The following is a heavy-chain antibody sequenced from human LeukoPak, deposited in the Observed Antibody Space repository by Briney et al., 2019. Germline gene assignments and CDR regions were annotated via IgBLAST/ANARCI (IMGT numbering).Heavy chain of an antibody. CDR2: ISDSGDTT. V-gene: IGHV3-23*01. Sequence: PGGSLRLSCAASGFTFSDYAMSWVRQAPGKGLEWVSAISDSGDTTYYADSVKGRFTISRDNSKNTLYLQMNSLRAEDTAVYYCAKGRGFDYWGQGTLVTVSS. J-gene: IGHJ4*02. D-gene: IGHD3-10*01. CDR1: GFTFSDYA. CDR3: AKGRGFDY.